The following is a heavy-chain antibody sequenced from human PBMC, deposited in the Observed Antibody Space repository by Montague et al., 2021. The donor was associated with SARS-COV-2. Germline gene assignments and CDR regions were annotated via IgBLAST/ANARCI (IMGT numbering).Heavy chain of an antibody. V-gene: IGHV4-39*01. Sequence: SETLSLTCTVSGGSISRSSYYWGWLRQPPGKGLEWIGCIYYSGSTYYNPSLQSRVTISAGTSKNQLSLRLSSVTAADTAVYYCARRVTASTAHYYYYGMDVWGQGATVTVSS. J-gene: IGHJ6*02. CDR2: IYYSGST. CDR3: ARRVTASTAHYYYYGMDV. CDR1: GGSISRSSYY. D-gene: IGHD2-21*02.